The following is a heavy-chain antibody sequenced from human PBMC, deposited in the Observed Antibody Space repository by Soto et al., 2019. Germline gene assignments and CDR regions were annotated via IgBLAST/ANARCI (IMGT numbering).Heavy chain of an antibody. CDR3: ARPKSLASYHYHYGRDV. CDR2: INPSGGIT. V-gene: IGHV1-46*01. J-gene: IGHJ6*02. D-gene: IGHD1-26*01. Sequence: ASVKVSCKATGYTFRRYYFYWVRQAPGQGLEWMGAINPSGGITTYAQKFQGRVTMTSDTSTRTVYMELSSLRSEDTAVYYCARPKSLASYHYHYGRDVWGHGTRVTVS. CDR1: GYTFRRYY.